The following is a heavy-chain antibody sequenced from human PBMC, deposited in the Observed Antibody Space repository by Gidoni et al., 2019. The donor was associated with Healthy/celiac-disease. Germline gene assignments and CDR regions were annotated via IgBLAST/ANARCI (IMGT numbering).Heavy chain of an antibody. CDR2: INHSGST. CDR3: ARLSLSRFGVVTPRVAYYYGMDV. J-gene: IGHJ6*02. CDR1: GGSFSGYY. Sequence: QVQLQQWGAGLLKPSETLSLTCAVYGGSFSGYYWSWIRQPPGKGLEWIGEINHSGSTNYNPSLKSRVTISVDTSKNQFSLKLSSVTAADTAVYYCARLSLSRFGVVTPRVAYYYGMDVWGQGTTVTVSS. V-gene: IGHV4-34*01. D-gene: IGHD3-3*01.